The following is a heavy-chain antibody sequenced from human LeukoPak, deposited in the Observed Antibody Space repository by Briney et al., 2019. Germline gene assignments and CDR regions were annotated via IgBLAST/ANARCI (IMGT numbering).Heavy chain of an antibody. V-gene: IGHV3-49*04. CDR3: ANLGSDYVWGSYRRHVYYFDN. J-gene: IGHJ4*02. Sequence: PGGSLRLSCTASGFSFGDYGINWVRQAPGKGLEWVGYIRSNSYGGTEYAASVKGRFSISRDDSKSIAYLQVNSLETEDTAVYYCANLGSDYVWGSYRRHVYYFDNWGQGTLVTVSS. CDR2: IRSNSYGGT. CDR1: GFSFGDYG. D-gene: IGHD3-16*02.